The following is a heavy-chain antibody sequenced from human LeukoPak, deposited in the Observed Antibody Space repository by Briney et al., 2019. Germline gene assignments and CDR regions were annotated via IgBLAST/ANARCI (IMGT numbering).Heavy chain of an antibody. J-gene: IGHJ3*02. D-gene: IGHD6-19*01. V-gene: IGHV3-23*01. CDR2: ISGSGGST. CDR1: GFTFSSYA. CDR3: ALIAVAGKYAFDI. Sequence: GRSLRLSCAASGFTFSSYAMSWVRQAPGKGLEWVSAISGSGGSTYYADSVKGRFTISRDNSKNTLYLQMNSLRAEDTAVYYCALIAVAGKYAFDIWGQGTMVTVSS.